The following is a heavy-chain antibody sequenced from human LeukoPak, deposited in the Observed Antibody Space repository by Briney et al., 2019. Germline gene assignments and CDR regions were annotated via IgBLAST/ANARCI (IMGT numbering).Heavy chain of an antibody. Sequence: KGLXXXXYIYYSGSTNYNPSLKSRVTISVDTSKNQFSLKLSSVTAADTAVYYCARAIRDGYNYDAFDIWGQGTMVTVSS. D-gene: IGHD5-24*01. J-gene: IGHJ3*02. CDR2: IYYSGST. CDR3: ARAIRDGYNYDAFDI. V-gene: IGHV4-59*01.